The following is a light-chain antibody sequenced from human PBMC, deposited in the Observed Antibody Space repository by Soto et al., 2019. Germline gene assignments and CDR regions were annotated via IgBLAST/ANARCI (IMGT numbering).Light chain of an antibody. CDR3: HQYANAPLT. V-gene: IGKV3-20*01. CDR2: HAS. Sequence: EIVLTQSPGTLSLSPGARATLSCRASQSVGNSYLAWYQQKPGQPPRLLIYHASIRATGTPDRFSGSGSGTDFTLTISRLEPEDFAVYYCHQYANAPLTFGGGTKVEIK. J-gene: IGKJ4*01. CDR1: QSVGNSY.